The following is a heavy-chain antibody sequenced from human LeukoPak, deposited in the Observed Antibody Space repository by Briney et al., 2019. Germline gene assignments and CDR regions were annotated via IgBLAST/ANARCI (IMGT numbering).Heavy chain of an antibody. D-gene: IGHD3-16*01. J-gene: IGHJ3*02. Sequence: GGSLRLSXAASGFRFGSDWMSWVRQAPGKGLEWVANINPDGSEKYYVDTVKGRFTISRDNDKNSLYLRLNSLRADDTAVYYCVRYYDPPVGDAFDIWGQGTLVTVSS. V-gene: IGHV3-7*01. CDR3: VRYYDPPVGDAFDI. CDR2: INPDGSEK. CDR1: GFRFGSDW.